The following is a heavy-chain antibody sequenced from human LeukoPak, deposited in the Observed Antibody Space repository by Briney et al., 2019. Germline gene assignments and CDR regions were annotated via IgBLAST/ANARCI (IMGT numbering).Heavy chain of an antibody. CDR3: ARNQWSPGTAYGMDV. V-gene: IGHV3-30-3*01. J-gene: IGHJ6*02. CDR2: ISYDGSNK. Sequence: GGSLRLSCAASGFTFSSYAMHWVRQAPGKGLEWVAVISYDGSNKYYADSVRGRYTISRDNSKNTLYLQMNSLRAEDTAVYYCARNQWSPGTAYGMDVWGQGTTVTVSS. CDR1: GFTFSSYA. D-gene: IGHD1-14*01.